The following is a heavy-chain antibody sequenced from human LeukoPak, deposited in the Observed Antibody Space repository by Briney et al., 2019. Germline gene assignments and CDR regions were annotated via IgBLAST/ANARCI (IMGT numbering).Heavy chain of an antibody. CDR3: ARFDGYSSSWSFDY. J-gene: IGHJ4*02. Sequence: PGGSLRLSCAASGFPFNTFWMSWVRQAPGKGLEWVANIKEDGGEKYYVDSVKGRFTISRDNAKNSLYLQMNSLRAEDTAVYYCARFDGYSSSWSFDYWGQGTLVTVSS. CDR2: IKEDGGEK. CDR1: GFPFNTFW. D-gene: IGHD6-13*01. V-gene: IGHV3-7*01.